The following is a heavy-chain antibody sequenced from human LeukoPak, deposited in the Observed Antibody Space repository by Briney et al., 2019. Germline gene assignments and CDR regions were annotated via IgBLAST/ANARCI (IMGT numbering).Heavy chain of an antibody. CDR3: ARDREVHLSYGVEWLLWYFDY. D-gene: IGHD3-3*01. J-gene: IGHJ4*02. Sequence: SETLSLTCTVSGGSISSYYWSWIRQPAGKGLEWIGRIYTSGSTNYNPSLKSRVTMSVDTSKNQFSLKLSSVTAADTAVYYCARDREVHLSYGVEWLLWYFDYWGQGTLVTVSS. V-gene: IGHV4-4*07. CDR1: GGSISSYY. CDR2: IYTSGST.